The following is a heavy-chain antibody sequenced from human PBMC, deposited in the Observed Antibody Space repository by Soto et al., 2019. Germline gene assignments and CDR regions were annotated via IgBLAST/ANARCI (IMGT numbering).Heavy chain of an antibody. CDR2: ISYDGSNK. V-gene: IGHV3-30*18. Sequence: GGSLRLSCAASGFTFSSYGMHWVRQAPGKGLEWVAVISYDGSNKYYADSVKGRLTISRDNSKNTLYLQMNSLRAEDTAVYYCAKEGDSSGYYYDYWGQGTLVTVSS. J-gene: IGHJ4*02. CDR3: AKEGDSSGYYYDY. D-gene: IGHD3-22*01. CDR1: GFTFSSYG.